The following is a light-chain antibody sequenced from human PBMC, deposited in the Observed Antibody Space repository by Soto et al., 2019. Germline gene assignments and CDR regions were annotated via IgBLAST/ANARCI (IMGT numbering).Light chain of an antibody. CDR1: ESVSSH. CDR3: QQYGSSST. Sequence: EIRMTQSPSTLSVSQGETATLSCRASESVSSHLSCDQQTPVQGPRLLIYVACTRASVIRARFSGSGSGTEITLTVSIQEPEDLAVYYYQQYGSSSTFGQGTLLDIK. J-gene: IGKJ5*01. CDR2: VAC. V-gene: IGKV3-15*01.